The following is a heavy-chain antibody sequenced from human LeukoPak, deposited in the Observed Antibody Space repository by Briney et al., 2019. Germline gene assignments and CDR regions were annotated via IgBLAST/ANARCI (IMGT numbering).Heavy chain of an antibody. CDR2: IYYSGST. V-gene: IGHV4-59*12. CDR1: GGSMSPYH. Sequence: SETLSLTCTVSGGSMSPYHWGWIRQPPGKGLEWTGYIYYSGSTNYNPSLKSRVTISVDTSKNQFSLKLSSVTAADTAVYYCARARVQGSLYYYYYGMDVWGQGTTVTVSS. J-gene: IGHJ6*02. D-gene: IGHD1-1*01. CDR3: ARARVQGSLYYYYYGMDV.